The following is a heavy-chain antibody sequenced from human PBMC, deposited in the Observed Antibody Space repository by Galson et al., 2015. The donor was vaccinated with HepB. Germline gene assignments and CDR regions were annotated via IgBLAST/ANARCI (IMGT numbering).Heavy chain of an antibody. Sequence: SETLSLTCTVSGASITSSYLSWIRQSPGKGLEWIGYINTRGNTNYNPSLESRVTMSVDTSKNYFSLKLTSVTAADTAIYHCAIAERWLHYYYMDVWGKGTTVTVSS. CDR1: GASITSSY. J-gene: IGHJ6*03. CDR2: INTRGNT. V-gene: IGHV4-59*01. D-gene: IGHD6-19*01. CDR3: AIAERWLHYYYMDV.